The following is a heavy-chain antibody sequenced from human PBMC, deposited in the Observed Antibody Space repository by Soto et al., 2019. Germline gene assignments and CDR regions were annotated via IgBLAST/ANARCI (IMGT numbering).Heavy chain of an antibody. Sequence: SETLSLTCTVSGVPISSYYWNWIRQPPGKGLEWIGYIYYTGSTNYNPSLKSRVTISVDTSKNQFSLKLSSVTAADTAVYYCARAFGSTMPSLFWGQGTLVTVSS. J-gene: IGHJ4*02. CDR1: GVPISSYY. CDR2: IYYTGST. V-gene: IGHV4-59*01. CDR3: ARAFGSTMPSLF. D-gene: IGHD3-16*02.